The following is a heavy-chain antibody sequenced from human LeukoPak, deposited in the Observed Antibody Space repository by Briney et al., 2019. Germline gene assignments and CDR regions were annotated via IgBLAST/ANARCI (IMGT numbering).Heavy chain of an antibody. Sequence: ASVKVSCKASGYTFTSYAMHWVRQAPGQRLEWMGWINAGNGNTKYSQEFQGRVTMTRDMSTSTVYMELSSLRSEDTAVYYCAREDQGIAAAGTSGGDYWGQGTLVTVSS. CDR3: AREDQGIAAAGTSGGDY. CDR2: INAGNGNT. J-gene: IGHJ4*02. V-gene: IGHV1-3*03. CDR1: GYTFTSYA. D-gene: IGHD6-13*01.